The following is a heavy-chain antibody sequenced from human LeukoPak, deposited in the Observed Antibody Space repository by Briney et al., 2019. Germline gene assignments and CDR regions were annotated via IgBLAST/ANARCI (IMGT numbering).Heavy chain of an antibody. CDR1: GYTFTSYG. D-gene: IGHD3-3*01. J-gene: IGHJ6*02. Sequence: ASVKVSCKASGYTFTSYGISWVRQAPGQGLEWMGWISAYNGNTNYAQKLQGRVTMTTDTSTSTAYMELRSLRSDDTAVYYCARVDYDFWSGYQYGMDVWGQGTTDTVSS. CDR2: ISAYNGNT. V-gene: IGHV1-18*01. CDR3: ARVDYDFWSGYQYGMDV.